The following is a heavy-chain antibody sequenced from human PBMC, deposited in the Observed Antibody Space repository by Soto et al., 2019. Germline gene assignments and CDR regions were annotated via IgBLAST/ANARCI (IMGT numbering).Heavy chain of an antibody. CDR3: ARDREQWADYYYYGMDV. CDR1: EFTFIGYA. J-gene: IGHJ6*02. CDR2: ISYDGSNK. V-gene: IGHV3-30-3*01. Sequence: QVQLVESGGGVVQPGRSLRLSCAASEFTFIGYAMHWVRQAPGKGLEWVAVISYDGSNKYYADSVKGRFTISRDNSINTLHLQMNILRAEDTAVYYCARDREQWADYYYYGMDVWGQGTTVTVSS. D-gene: IGHD6-19*01.